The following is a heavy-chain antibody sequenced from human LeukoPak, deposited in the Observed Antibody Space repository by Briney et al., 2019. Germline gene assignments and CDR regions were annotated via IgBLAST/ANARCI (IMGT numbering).Heavy chain of an antibody. CDR1: GGSISSGSYY. V-gene: IGHV4-61*02. D-gene: IGHD5-18*01. J-gene: IGHJ4*02. CDR2: IYTSGST. CDR3: ASPTVDTAMEPFDY. Sequence: SQTLSLTCTVSGGSISSGSYYWSWIRQPAGKGLEWIGRIYTSGSTNYNPSLKSRVTISVDTSKNQFSLKLSSVTAADTAVYYCASPTVDTAMEPFDYWGQGTLVTVSS.